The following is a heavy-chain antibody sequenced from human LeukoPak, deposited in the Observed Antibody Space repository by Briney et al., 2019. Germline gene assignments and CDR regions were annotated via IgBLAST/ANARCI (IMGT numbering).Heavy chain of an antibody. V-gene: IGHV4-4*07. CDR3: ARVTGYMIEDYFDY. CDR1: GGSIRSYY. CDR2: IYTSGST. J-gene: IGHJ4*02. D-gene: IGHD3-22*01. Sequence: SETLSLTCTVSGGSIRSYYWNWIRQPAGKGLEWIGRIYTSGSTNYKPSLKSRVTISVETSKNQFSLKLRSVTAADTAVYYCARVTGYMIEDYFDYWGQGTLVTVSS.